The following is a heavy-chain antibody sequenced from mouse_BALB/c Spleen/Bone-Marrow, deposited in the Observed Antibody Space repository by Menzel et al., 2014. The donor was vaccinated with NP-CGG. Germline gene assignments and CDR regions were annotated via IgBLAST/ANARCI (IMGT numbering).Heavy chain of an antibody. CDR2: INPGSGST. CDR1: GYAFTDYL. J-gene: IGHJ2*01. V-gene: IGHV1-54*01. CDR3: ARYDGYFDY. D-gene: IGHD2-3*01. Sequence: VQLQQSGAELVRPGTSVKVSCKASGYAFTDYLMEWLKQRPGQGLEWIGVINPGSGSTNYNEKFKDKATLTADKSSSTDYMQLSSLTSDDSAVYFCARYDGYFDYWGQGTILTVSS.